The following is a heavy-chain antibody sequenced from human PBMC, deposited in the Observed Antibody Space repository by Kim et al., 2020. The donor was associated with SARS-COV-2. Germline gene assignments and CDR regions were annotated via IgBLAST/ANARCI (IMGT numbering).Heavy chain of an antibody. Sequence: ASVKVSCKVSGYTLTELSMHWVRQAPGKGLERMGGFDPEDGETIYAQKFQGRVTMTEDTSTDTAYKELSSLRSEDTAVYYCATVSSGSYLGPTRAFDIWGQGTMVTVSS. D-gene: IGHD1-26*01. CDR3: ATVSSGSYLGPTRAFDI. J-gene: IGHJ3*02. CDR2: FDPEDGET. V-gene: IGHV1-24*01. CDR1: GYTLTELS.